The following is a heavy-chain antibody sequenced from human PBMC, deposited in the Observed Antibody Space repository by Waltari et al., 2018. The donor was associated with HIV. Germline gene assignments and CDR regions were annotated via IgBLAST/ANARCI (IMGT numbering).Heavy chain of an antibody. CDR3: ASQRLVDTAMVYYFDY. CDR1: GGTFDRYV. D-gene: IGHD5-18*01. V-gene: IGHV1-69*01. CDR2: IIPIFGTA. Sequence: QVQLVQSGAAVKKPGSSVKVSCKAYGGTFDRYVSSWVRPAPGQGLEWMGGIIPIFGTANYAQKFQGRVTITADESTSTAYMELSSLRSEDTAVYYCASQRLVDTAMVYYFDYWGQGTLVTVSS. J-gene: IGHJ4*02.